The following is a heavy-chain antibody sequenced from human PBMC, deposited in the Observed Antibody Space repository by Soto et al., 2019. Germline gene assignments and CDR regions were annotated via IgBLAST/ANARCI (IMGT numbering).Heavy chain of an antibody. V-gene: IGHV4-59*01. CDR3: ARAQTTVTTVYYFDY. CDR2: IYYSGST. D-gene: IGHD4-17*01. CDR1: GGSISSYY. J-gene: IGHJ4*02. Sequence: SETLSLTCTVSGGSISSYYWSWIRQPPGKGLEWIGYIYYSGSTNYNPSLKSRVTISVDTSKNQFSLKLSSVTAADTAVYYCARAQTTVTTVYYFDYWGQGTLVTVSS.